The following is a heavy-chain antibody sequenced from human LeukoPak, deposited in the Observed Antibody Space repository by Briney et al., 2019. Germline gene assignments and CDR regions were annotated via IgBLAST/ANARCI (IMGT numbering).Heavy chain of an antibody. J-gene: IGHJ5*02. V-gene: IGHV5-51*01. Sequence: GESLKISCQGSGYKFSNYWIAWVRQLPGRGLECMGIIYPGDSDTRYSPSFQGQVTISADKSISTAYLQWSSLKTSDTAMYYCARTPAAQYENWFDPWGQGTLVTVSS. D-gene: IGHD2-2*01. CDR1: GYKFSNYW. CDR2: IYPGDSDT. CDR3: ARTPAAQYENWFDP.